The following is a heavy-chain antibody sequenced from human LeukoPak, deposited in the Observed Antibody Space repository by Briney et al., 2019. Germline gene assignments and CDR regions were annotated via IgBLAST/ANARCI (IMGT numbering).Heavy chain of an antibody. J-gene: IGHJ4*02. CDR3: ARVGRGDHTWGSYSFDY. CDR1: GGSISRYY. Sequence: SETLSLTCTVSGGSISRYYWSWIRQPPGKGLEWIGYISYSGSTKYNPSLKSRVIISVDTSKNQFSLNLSSLTAADTAVYYCARVGRGDHTWGSYSFDYWGQGTLVTVSS. CDR2: ISYSGST. D-gene: IGHD3-16*01. V-gene: IGHV4-59*01.